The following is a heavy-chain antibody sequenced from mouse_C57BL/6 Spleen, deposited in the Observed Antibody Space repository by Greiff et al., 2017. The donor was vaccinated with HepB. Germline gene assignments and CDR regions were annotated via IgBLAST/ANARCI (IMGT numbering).Heavy chain of an antibody. V-gene: IGHV5-9-1*02. CDR2: ISSGGDYI. J-gene: IGHJ4*01. D-gene: IGHD1-1*01. Sequence: EVKLVESGEGLVKPGGSLKLSCAASGFTFSSYAMSWVRQTPEKRLEWVAYISSGGDYIYYADTVKGRFTISRDNARNTLYLQMSSLKSEDTAMYYCTRESITTVVAPHYYAMDYWGQGTSVTVSS. CDR3: TRESITTVVAPHYYAMDY. CDR1: GFTFSSYA.